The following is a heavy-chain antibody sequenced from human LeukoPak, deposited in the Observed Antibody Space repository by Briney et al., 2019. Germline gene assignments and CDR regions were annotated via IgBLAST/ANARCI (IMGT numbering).Heavy chain of an antibody. V-gene: IGHV4-39*07. J-gene: IGHJ4*02. D-gene: IGHD1-26*01. CDR1: GGSISSSSYY. CDR3: ARGEWELWYFDY. Sequence: SETLSLTCTVSGGSISSSSYYWGWIRQPPGKGLEWIGSIYYSGSTYYNPSLKSRVTISVDTSKNQFSLKLSSVTAADTAVYYCARGEWELWYFDYWGQGTLVTVSS. CDR2: IYYSGST.